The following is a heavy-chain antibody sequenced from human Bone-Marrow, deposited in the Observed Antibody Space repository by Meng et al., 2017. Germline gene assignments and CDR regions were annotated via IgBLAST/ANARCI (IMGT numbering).Heavy chain of an antibody. D-gene: IGHD6-19*01. CDR3: ASPPYSGWYAYFDY. V-gene: IGHV1-69*13. Sequence: SVKVSCKASGYTFSSYAISWVRQAPGQGLEWMGGIIPIFGTANYAQKFQGRVTITADESTSTAYMELSSLRSEDTAVYYCASPPYSGWYAYFDYWGQGTLVTVSS. CDR2: IIPIFGTA. CDR1: GYTFSSYA. J-gene: IGHJ4*02.